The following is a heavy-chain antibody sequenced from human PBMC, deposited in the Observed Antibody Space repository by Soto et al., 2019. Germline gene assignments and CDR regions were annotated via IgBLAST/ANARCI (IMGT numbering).Heavy chain of an antibody. D-gene: IGHD4-4*01. Sequence: GGSLRLSCVASGFTFSTYEMNWVSQAQGPGLEWVSFIRISSSTIYYADSVKGRFTISRDNAKNSLYMQMNSLRAEDTAVYYCARXFGMGVNSKHTSNWFDPWGQGTLVTVSS. CDR2: IRISSSTI. CDR1: GFTFSTYE. V-gene: IGHV3-48*03. CDR3: ARXFGMGVNSKHTSNWFDP. J-gene: IGHJ5*02.